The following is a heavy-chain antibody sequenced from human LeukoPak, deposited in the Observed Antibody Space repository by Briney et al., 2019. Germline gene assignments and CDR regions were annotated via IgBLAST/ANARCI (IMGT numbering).Heavy chain of an antibody. CDR2: MNSDGSNT. D-gene: IGHD2-21*02. V-gene: IGHV3-74*01. J-gene: IGHJ4*02. CDR3: ARDIYSGIGCYPRAPFDY. CDR1: GFTFSRYW. Sequence: GGSLRLSCAASGFTFSRYWMHWVRQAPGEGLVWVSRMNSDGSNTNYADSVKGRFTISRDNAKSTLYLQMNSLRADDTAVYYCARDIYSGIGCYPRAPFDYWGQRTLVTVSS.